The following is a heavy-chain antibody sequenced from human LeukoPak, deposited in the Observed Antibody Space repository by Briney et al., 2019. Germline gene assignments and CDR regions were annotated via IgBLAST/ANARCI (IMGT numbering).Heavy chain of an antibody. CDR3: ARVGELLWFGESYYGMDV. CDR2: IYYSGST. Sequence: SETLSLTCTVSGGSISSYYWSWIRQPPGKGLEWIGYIYYSGSTNYNPSLKSRVTISVDTSKNQFSLKLSSVTAADTAVYYCARVGELLWFGESYYGMDVWGQGTTVTVSS. D-gene: IGHD3-10*01. CDR1: GGSISSYY. V-gene: IGHV4-59*01. J-gene: IGHJ6*02.